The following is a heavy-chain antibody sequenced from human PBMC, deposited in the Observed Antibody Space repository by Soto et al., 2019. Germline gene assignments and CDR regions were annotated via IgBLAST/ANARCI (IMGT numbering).Heavy chain of an antibody. CDR2: INSDGSST. J-gene: IGHJ4*02. V-gene: IGHV3-74*01. CDR3: ARDRGYTYGFDF. D-gene: IGHD5-18*01. CDR1: GFTFSSYW. Sequence: GGSLRLSCAASGFTFSSYWMHWVRQAPGKGLVWVSRINSDGSSTSYADSVKGRFTISRDNAKNSLYLQMNSLRDEDTAVYYCARDRGYTYGFDFWGQGALVTVSS.